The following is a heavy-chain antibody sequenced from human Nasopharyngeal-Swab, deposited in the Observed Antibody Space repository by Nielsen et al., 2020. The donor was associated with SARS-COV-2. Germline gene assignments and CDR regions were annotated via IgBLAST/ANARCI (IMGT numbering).Heavy chain of an antibody. CDR3: ARDRRDSSGTHNWFDP. V-gene: IGHV1-2*04. D-gene: IGHD6-19*01. CDR2: INPNSGGT. J-gene: IGHJ5*02. Sequence: ASVKVSCKASGYTFTSYYMHWVRQAPGQGLEWMGWINPNSGGTNYAQKFQGWVTMTRDTSISTAYMELSRLRSDDTAVYYCARDRRDSSGTHNWFDPWGQGTLVTVSS. CDR1: GYTFTSYY.